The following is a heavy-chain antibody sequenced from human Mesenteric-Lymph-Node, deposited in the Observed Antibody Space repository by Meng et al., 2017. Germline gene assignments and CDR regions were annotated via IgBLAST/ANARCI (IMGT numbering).Heavy chain of an antibody. CDR3: ARDIDNILTGAHLDY. J-gene: IGHJ4*02. V-gene: IGHV4-38-2*02. CDR1: NYSISSGHY. CDR2: VYRSGNA. Sequence: SETLSLTCTVSNYSISSGHYWGWIRQSPGKGLEWIGSVYRSGNAYYNPSLRSRVTISVDVSKNQFSLKLTSVTAADTAVYYCARDIDNILTGAHLDYWGQGTRVTGSS. D-gene: IGHD3-9*01.